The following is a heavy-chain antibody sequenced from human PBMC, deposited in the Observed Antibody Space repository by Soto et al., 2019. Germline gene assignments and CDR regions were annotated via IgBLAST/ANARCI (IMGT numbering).Heavy chain of an antibody. D-gene: IGHD6-13*01. Sequence: ASVKVSCNASGYTFTSYGISWVRQAPGQGLEWMGWISAYNGNTNYAQKFQGRVTITRDMSLRTAYIELSSLRSEDSAVYYWARSEPRSYSSSWYPYYYYYGMDVWGQGTTVTGSS. CDR2: ISAYNGNT. J-gene: IGHJ6*02. V-gene: IGHV1-18*01. CDR1: GYTFTSYG. CDR3: ARSEPRSYSSSWYPYYYYYGMDV.